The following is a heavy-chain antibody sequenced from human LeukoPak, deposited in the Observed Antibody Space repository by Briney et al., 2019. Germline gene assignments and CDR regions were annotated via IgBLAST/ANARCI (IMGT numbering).Heavy chain of an antibody. D-gene: IGHD2-21*01. J-gene: IGHJ4*02. CDR1: GFTFSSYG. Sequence: GGTLRLSCAASGFTFSSYGMSWVRQAPGKGLEWVSVISGSGGSTSYADSVRGRFTISRDNSKNTLYLQMNSLRLEDAAVYFCARAPVTSCRGAYCYPFDYWGQGTQVTVSS. V-gene: IGHV3-23*01. CDR3: ARAPVTSCRGAYCYPFDY. CDR2: ISGSGGST.